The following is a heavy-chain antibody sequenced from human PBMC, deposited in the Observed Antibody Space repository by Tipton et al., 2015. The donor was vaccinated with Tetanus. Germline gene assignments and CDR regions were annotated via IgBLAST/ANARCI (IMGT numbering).Heavy chain of an antibody. J-gene: IGHJ5*02. CDR3: ASLPKHWLAPRGAP. Sequence: LRLSCAVSGGSFSGTYWSWVRQPPGKGLEWIGEINHRGGTMYNPSLKSRVTISGDTSKNQFSLNLTSVTAADTAVYYCASLPKHWLAPRGAPWGQGTQVTVSS. CDR2: INHRGGT. V-gene: IGHV4-34*01. D-gene: IGHD6-19*01. CDR1: GGSFSGTY.